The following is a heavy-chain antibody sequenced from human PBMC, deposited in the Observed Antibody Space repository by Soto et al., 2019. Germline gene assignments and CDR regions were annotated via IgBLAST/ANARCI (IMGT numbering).Heavy chain of an antibody. Sequence: QVQVVQSGAEVKKPGASVKVSCKISGYTLTEFALSWVRQAPGNGLEWLGGFDPEDGEAISAQNVQGRITMTADASTGTVFIELNSLRSDDTAVSYCAALYSSGVEFWGQGTMVTVSS. D-gene: IGHD2-21*01. CDR1: GYTLTEFA. V-gene: IGHV1-24*01. CDR3: AALYSSGVEF. CDR2: FDPEDGEA. J-gene: IGHJ4*01.